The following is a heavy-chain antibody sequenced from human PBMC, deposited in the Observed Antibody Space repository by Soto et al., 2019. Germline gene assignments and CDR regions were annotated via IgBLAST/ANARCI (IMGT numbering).Heavy chain of an antibody. Sequence: GGSLRLSCAASGLTFSKYGMHWVRKAPGKGLERVAVISYDGSNKYYADSVKGRFTISRDNSKNTAFLQMNSLRVEDTAVYSFVRDLPGADDSSGHLYSAHYYGMDVWGQGTMVTVSS. V-gene: IGHV3-30*03. D-gene: IGHD3-22*01. J-gene: IGHJ6*02. CDR1: GLTFSKYG. CDR2: ISYDGSNK. CDR3: VRDLPGADDSSGHLYSAHYYGMDV.